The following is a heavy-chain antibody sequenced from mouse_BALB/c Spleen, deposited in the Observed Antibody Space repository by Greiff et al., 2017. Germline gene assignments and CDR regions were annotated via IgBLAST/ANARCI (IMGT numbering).Heavy chain of an antibody. CDR1: GYTFTSYY. CDR2: IYPGNVNT. Sequence: VQLQQSGPELVKPGASVRISCKASGYTFTSYYIHWVKQRPGQGLEWIGWIYPGNVNTKYNEKFKGKATLTADKSSSTAYMQLSSLTSEDSAVYFCAREGDVDAMDYWGQGTSVTVSS. D-gene: IGHD3-3*01. V-gene: IGHV1S56*01. CDR3: AREGDVDAMDY. J-gene: IGHJ4*01.